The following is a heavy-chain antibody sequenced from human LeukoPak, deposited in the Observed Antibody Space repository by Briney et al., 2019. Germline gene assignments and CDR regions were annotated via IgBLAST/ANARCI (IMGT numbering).Heavy chain of an antibody. V-gene: IGHV3-48*03. Sequence: GGSLRLSCAASGFTFSSYGMNWVRQAPGKGLEWVSYISSSGSNIYYADSVRGRFTISRDNAKNSLYLQVISLRAEDTATYYCVRADFRGSSWDFAYWGQGALVTVSS. D-gene: IGHD6-13*01. CDR3: VRADFRGSSWDFAY. J-gene: IGHJ4*02. CDR2: ISSSGSNI. CDR1: GFTFSSYG.